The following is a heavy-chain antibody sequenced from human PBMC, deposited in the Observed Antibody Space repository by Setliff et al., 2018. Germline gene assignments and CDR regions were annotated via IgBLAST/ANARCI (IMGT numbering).Heavy chain of an antibody. D-gene: IGHD1-26*01. CDR2: IYPADSDT. J-gene: IGHJ3*02. CDR1: GYSFTNYW. CDR3: ARVGPLTDDAFDI. Sequence: GESLKISCKGSGYSFTNYWIAWVRQMPGKGLEYMGIIYPADSDTTYSPSFQGQVTISADKSINTAYLQWSSLKASDTAIYYCARVGPLTDDAFDIWGQGTMVTVSS. V-gene: IGHV5-51*01.